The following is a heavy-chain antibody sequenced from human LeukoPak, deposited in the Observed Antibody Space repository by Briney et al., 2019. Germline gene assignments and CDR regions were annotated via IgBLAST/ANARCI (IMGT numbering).Heavy chain of an antibody. D-gene: IGHD1-26*01. CDR3: ARHGVGSPPTPYNWFDP. Sequence: GESLKISCKGSGYSFTSYWISWVRQMPRKGLEWMGRIDPSDSYTNYSPSFQGHVTISADKSISTAYLQWSSLKASDTAMYYCARHGVGSPPTPYNWFDPWGQGTLVTVSS. V-gene: IGHV5-10-1*01. CDR2: IDPSDSYT. J-gene: IGHJ5*02. CDR1: GYSFTSYW.